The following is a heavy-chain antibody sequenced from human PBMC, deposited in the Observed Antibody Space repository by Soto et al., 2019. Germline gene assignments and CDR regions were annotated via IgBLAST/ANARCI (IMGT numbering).Heavy chain of an antibody. CDR2: IIPIFGTA. J-gene: IGHJ4*02. CDR1: GGTFSSYA. D-gene: IGHD6-6*01. V-gene: IGHV1-69*01. Sequence: QVQLVQSGAEVKKPGSSVKVSCKASGGTFSSYAISWVRQAPGQGLEWMGGIIPIFGTANYAQKFQGRVTSTVDESTSTAYMELSSLRSEDTAVYYCARAYRSFSKTVPFDYWGQGTLVTVSS. CDR3: ARAYRSFSKTVPFDY.